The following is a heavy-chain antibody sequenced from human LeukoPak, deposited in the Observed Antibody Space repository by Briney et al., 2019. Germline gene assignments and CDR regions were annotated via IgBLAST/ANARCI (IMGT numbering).Heavy chain of an antibody. D-gene: IGHD6-19*01. CDR2: INPNSGGT. Sequence: ASVKVSCKASGYTFTGYYMHWVRQAPGQGLEWMGWINPNSGGTNYAQKFQGRVTMTRDTSISTAYMELSRLRSDDTAVYYCAREPLAVAGKGGVDYWGQGTWSPSPQ. CDR3: AREPLAVAGKGGVDY. V-gene: IGHV1-2*02. J-gene: IGHJ4*02. CDR1: GYTFTGYY.